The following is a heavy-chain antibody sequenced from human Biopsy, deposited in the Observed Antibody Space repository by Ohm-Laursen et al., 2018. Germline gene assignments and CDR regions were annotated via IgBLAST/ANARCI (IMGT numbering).Heavy chain of an antibody. CDR3: ARDLYDFCGGCPFDP. CDR1: GFTFSSHA. CDR2: INGGGGST. V-gene: IGHV3-23*01. Sequence: SLRLSCAASGFTFSSHAMSWVRQAPGKGLECVSIINGGGGSTWYSDPVKGRLTISRDNSKNTLYLQMNSLRAEDTAMYYCARDLYDFCGGCPFDPWGQGTLVTVSP. D-gene: IGHD3-3*01. J-gene: IGHJ5*02.